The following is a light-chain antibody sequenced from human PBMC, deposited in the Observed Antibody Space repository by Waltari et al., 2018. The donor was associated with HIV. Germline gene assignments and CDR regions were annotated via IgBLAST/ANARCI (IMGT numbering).Light chain of an antibody. CDR2: DNN. CDR3: GTWDSSLSAFV. V-gene: IGLV1-51*01. Sequence: QSVLTQPPSVSAAPGQRVTISCSGSTSNIGHNSVSWYQQLPRTAPKLLIYDNNKRPSGIPDRFSASKSGTSATLAITGLQTGDEADYYCGTWDSSLSAFVFGTGTTVTVL. CDR1: TSNIGHNS. J-gene: IGLJ1*01.